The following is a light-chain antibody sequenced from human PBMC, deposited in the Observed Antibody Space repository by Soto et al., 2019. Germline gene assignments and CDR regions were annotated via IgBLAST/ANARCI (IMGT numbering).Light chain of an antibody. CDR3: SSYTSSSTRV. CDR1: SSDVGGYNY. Sequence: QSALTQPASVSGSPGQSITISCTGTSSDVGGYNYVSWYQQHPGKAPKLMIYDVSNRPSWVSNRFSGSKSGNTASLSISWLEAEDEADYYCSSYTSSSTRVFGTGTKVTVL. J-gene: IGLJ1*01. V-gene: IGLV2-14*01. CDR2: DVS.